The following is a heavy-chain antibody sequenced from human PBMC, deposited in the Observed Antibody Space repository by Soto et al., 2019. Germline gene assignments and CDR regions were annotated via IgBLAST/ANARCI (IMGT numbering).Heavy chain of an antibody. J-gene: IGHJ4*02. CDR2: IYYRGST. Sequence: SETLSLTCTVSGGSISSSSYYWGWIRQPPGKGLEWIGSIYYRGSTNYNPSLKSRVTISIDTSRNQFSLKLSSVTAADTAVYYCARGTFGVVKDWGQGTLVTVSS. CDR3: ARGTFGVVKD. D-gene: IGHD3-3*01. CDR1: GGSISSSSYY. V-gene: IGHV4-39*07.